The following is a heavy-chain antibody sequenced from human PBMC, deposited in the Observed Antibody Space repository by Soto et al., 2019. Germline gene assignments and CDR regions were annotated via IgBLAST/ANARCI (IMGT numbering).Heavy chain of an antibody. D-gene: IGHD6-13*01. CDR1: GYTFTSYY. Sequence: QVQLVQSGAEVKKPGASVKVSCKASGYTFTSYYMHWVRQAPGQGLEWMGIINPSGGSTSYAQKFQGRVPIPRHTCPSTVYMELSSLRSEGTAVDSCAVAAAVAAFDYWGQGTLVT. J-gene: IGHJ4*02. CDR3: AVAAAVAAFDY. CDR2: INPSGGST. V-gene: IGHV1-46*01.